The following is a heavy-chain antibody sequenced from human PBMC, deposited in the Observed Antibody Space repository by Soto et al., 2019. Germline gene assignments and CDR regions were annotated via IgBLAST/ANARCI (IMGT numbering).Heavy chain of an antibody. Sequence: SETLSLTCTVSGGSISSSSYYWGWIRQPPGKGLEWIGSISYSGSTYYNPSLKSRVTMSVDTSKNQFSLKLTSVTAADSAVYYCARRRYSIGWSTNWFDPWGQGTLVTVSS. CDR3: ARRRYSIGWSTNWFDP. V-gene: IGHV4-39*01. D-gene: IGHD6-19*01. CDR1: GGSISSSSYY. J-gene: IGHJ5*02. CDR2: ISYSGST.